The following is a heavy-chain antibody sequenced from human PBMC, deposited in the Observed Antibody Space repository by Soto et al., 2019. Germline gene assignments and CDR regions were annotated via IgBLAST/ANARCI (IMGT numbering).Heavy chain of an antibody. V-gene: IGHV1-2*04. CDR3: ASSRRYYYDSSGLDAFDV. CDR1: EYTFTGYY. Sequence: ASVKLSCKASEYTFTGYYMHWVRQAPRQGLEWMGWINPNSGDTNYAQKFQGWVTMTRDTSISTAYMELSRLRSDDTAVYYCASSRRYYYDSSGLDAFDVWGQGTMVTVSS. J-gene: IGHJ3*01. D-gene: IGHD3-22*01. CDR2: INPNSGDT.